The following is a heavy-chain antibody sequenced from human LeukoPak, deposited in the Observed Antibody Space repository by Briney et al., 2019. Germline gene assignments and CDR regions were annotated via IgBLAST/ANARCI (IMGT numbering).Heavy chain of an antibody. Sequence: PGRSLRLSCAASGFTFSSYGMHWVRQAPGKGLEWVAVISYDGSNKYYADSVKGRFTISRDNSKNILYLQMDSLRAEDTAVYYCAKVTWELRQTYHFFDFWGQGTLVTVSS. J-gene: IGHJ4*02. CDR1: GFTFSSYG. V-gene: IGHV3-30*18. CDR3: AKVTWELRQTYHFFDF. D-gene: IGHD1-26*01. CDR2: ISYDGSNK.